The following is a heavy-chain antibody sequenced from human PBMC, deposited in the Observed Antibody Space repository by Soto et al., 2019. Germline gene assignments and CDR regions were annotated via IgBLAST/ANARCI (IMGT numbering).Heavy chain of an antibody. CDR3: ARFECSSTSCWHFSFDL. D-gene: IGHD2-2*01. J-gene: IGHJ5*02. Sequence: ASVKVSCKASGYTFTSYGISWVRQAPGQGLEWMGWISAYNGNTNYAQKLQGRVTMTTDTSTSTAYMELRSLRSDDTAVYYCARFECSSTSCWHFSFDLWGQGTLVTVSS. CDR1: GYTFTSYG. CDR2: ISAYNGNT. V-gene: IGHV1-18*01.